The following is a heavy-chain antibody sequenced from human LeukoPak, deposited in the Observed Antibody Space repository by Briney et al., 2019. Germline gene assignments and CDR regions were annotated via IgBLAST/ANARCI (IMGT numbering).Heavy chain of an antibody. Sequence: SETLSLTCTVSGGSISRGDYYWSWIRQPPGKGLEWIAYMYYSGSTYYNPSLKSRVTMSADTSKNQLSLKLSSVTAADTAVYYCARPYYYDSRIDPWGQGILVTVPS. CDR2: MYYSGST. V-gene: IGHV4-30-4*01. CDR3: ARPYYYDSRIDP. D-gene: IGHD3-22*01. CDR1: GGSISRGDYY. J-gene: IGHJ5*02.